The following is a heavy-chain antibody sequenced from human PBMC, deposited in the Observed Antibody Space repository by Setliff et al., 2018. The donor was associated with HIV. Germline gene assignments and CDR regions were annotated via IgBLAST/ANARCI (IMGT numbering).Heavy chain of an antibody. CDR1: GGTFSSYA. Sequence: ASVKVSCKASGGTFSSYAISWVRQAPGQGLEWMGGSIPLFGTTYAQGFTGRFVFSVDTSVTTAYLQINSLKAEDTAVFYCARALYGDYGGDLNWLDPWGQGTLVTVSS. D-gene: IGHD4-17*01. J-gene: IGHJ5*02. V-gene: IGHV7-4-1*02. CDR3: ARALYGDYGGDLNWLDP. CDR2: SIPLFGT.